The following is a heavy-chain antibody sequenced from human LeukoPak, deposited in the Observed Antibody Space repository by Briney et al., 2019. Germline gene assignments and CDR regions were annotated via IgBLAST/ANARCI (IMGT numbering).Heavy chain of an antibody. D-gene: IGHD3-10*01. Sequence: GGSLRLSCAASGFTFSSYWMGWVRQAPGKRLEWVSYISSSGSTIYYADSVKGRFTFSRDNSKNMLHLQMNSLRAEDTAVYYCARGFNRGFDPWGQGTLVIVSS. J-gene: IGHJ5*02. CDR3: ARGFNRGFDP. CDR1: GFTFSSYW. V-gene: IGHV3-48*01. CDR2: ISSSGSTI.